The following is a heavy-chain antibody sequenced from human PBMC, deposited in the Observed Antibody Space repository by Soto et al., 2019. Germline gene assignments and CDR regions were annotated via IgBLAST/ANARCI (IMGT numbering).Heavy chain of an antibody. V-gene: IGHV4-39*01. Sequence: QLQVQESGPGQVKPSQTLSLTCTVSGGSITSHHYYWGWIRQPPGKGLEWIGSIYSGGNTYYNPSRMSRLTIFVDTAKTLISLKLNSVTAADSAIYYCGSGPSTTWIDNWGLGTQVSVSS. CDR2: IYSGGNT. CDR1: GGSITSHHYY. D-gene: IGHD2-2*01. CDR3: GSGPSTTWIDN. J-gene: IGHJ4*02.